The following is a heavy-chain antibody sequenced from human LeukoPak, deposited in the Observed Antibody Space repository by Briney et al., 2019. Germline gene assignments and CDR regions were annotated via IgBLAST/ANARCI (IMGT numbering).Heavy chain of an antibody. CDR2: IKSKTDGGTT. CDR3: TTDLEGYSGYWGYYYYGMDV. J-gene: IGHJ6*02. CDR1: GFTFSNAW. D-gene: IGHD5-12*01. V-gene: IGHV3-15*01. Sequence: PGGSLRLSCAASGFTFSNAWMSWVRQAPGKGLEWVGRIKSKTDGGTTDYAAPVKGRFTISRDDSKNTLYLQMNSLKTEDTAVYYCTTDLEGYSGYWGYYYYGMDVWGQGTTVTVSS.